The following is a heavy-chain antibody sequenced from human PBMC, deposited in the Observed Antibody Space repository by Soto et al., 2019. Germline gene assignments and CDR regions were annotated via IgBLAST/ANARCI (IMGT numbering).Heavy chain of an antibody. CDR1: GFTFSSYG. CDR2: ISYDGSNK. J-gene: IGHJ4*02. D-gene: IGHD5-12*01. CDR3: AKGKWLRFPSPPPDY. V-gene: IGHV3-30*18. Sequence: PGGSLRLSCAASGFTFSSYGMHWVRQAPGKGLEWVAVISYDGSNKYYADSVKGRFTISRDNSKNTLYLQMNSLRAEDTAVYYCAKGKWLRFPSPPPDYWGQGTLVTVSS.